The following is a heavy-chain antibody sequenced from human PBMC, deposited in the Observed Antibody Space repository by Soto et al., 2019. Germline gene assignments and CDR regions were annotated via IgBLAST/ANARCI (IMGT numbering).Heavy chain of an antibody. CDR3: ARDLLRSIVVVPAAITTVVYYYYGMDV. CDR2: TYYRPKWYN. Sequence: PSQTLSLTCGISGDSVSSNSAAWNWIRQSPSRGLEWLGRTYYRPKWYNDYAVSVKSRITINPDTSKNQFSLQLNSVTPEDTAVYYCARDLLRSIVVVPAAITTVVYYYYGMDVWGQGTTVTVSS. J-gene: IGHJ6*02. V-gene: IGHV6-1*01. D-gene: IGHD2-2*02. CDR1: GDSVSSNSAA.